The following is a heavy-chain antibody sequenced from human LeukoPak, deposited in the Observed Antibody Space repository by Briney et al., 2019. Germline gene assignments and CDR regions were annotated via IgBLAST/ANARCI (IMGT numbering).Heavy chain of an antibody. J-gene: IGHJ3*02. V-gene: IGHV1-69*05. Sequence: SVKVSCKTSGESFSSHGISWVRQAPGQGLEWMGGIIPVFHTAKHAQNFQDRVTITTDESTDTVYMELSSLRSEDTAVYYCARDYNFDSSPYDDGLDIWGQGTMVTVSS. CDR1: GESFSSHG. D-gene: IGHD3-22*01. CDR3: ARDYNFDSSPYDDGLDI. CDR2: IIPVFHTA.